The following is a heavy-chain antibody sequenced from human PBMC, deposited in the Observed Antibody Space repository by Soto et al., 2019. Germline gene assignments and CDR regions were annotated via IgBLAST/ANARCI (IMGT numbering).Heavy chain of an antibody. CDR2: VHHTGST. CDR1: GDSINDYY. CDR3: VREVFRSGIYDYFDP. D-gene: IGHD1-26*01. J-gene: IGHJ4*02. V-gene: IGHV4-59*01. Sequence: SETLSLTCAVSGDSINDYYWSWIRRPPGGGLEWVGYVHHTGSTNYNPSLKSRVTISMDTSKNQFSLTLNSVTAADTAVYFCVREVFRSGIYDYFDPWGQGTLVTVSS.